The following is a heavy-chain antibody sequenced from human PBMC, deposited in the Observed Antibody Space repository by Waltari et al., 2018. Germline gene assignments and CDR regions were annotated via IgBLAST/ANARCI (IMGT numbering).Heavy chain of an antibody. CDR2: IYYSGST. V-gene: IGHV4-39*07. J-gene: IGHJ4*02. CDR3: AREGFVDTAMVEAY. Sequence: QLQLQESGPGLVKPSETLSLTCTVSGGSISSSSYYWGWIRPPPGKGLEWIGSIYYSGSTYYNPSLKSRVTISVDTSKNQFSLKLSSVTAADTAVYYCAREGFVDTAMVEAYWGQGTLVTVSS. CDR1: GGSISSSSYY. D-gene: IGHD5-18*01.